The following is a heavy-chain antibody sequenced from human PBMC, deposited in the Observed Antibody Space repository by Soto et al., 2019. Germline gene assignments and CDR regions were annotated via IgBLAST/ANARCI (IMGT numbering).Heavy chain of an antibody. V-gene: IGHV3-30*18. CDR3: AKEGDLYYYGSGSTGGMDV. D-gene: IGHD3-10*01. CDR1: GFTVSSYG. CDR2: ISYDGSNK. Sequence: PGGSLRLSCAASGFTVSSYGMHWVRQAPGKGLEWVAVISYDGSNKYYADSVKGRFTISRDNSKNTLYLQMNSLRAEDTAVYYCAKEGDLYYYGSGSTGGMDVWGQGTTVTVSS. J-gene: IGHJ6*02.